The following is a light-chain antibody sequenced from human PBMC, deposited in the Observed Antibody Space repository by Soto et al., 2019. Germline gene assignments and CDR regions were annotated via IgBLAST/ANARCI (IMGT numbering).Light chain of an antibody. V-gene: IGKV3-11*01. J-gene: IGKJ4*01. CDR3: QQRSNWLT. Sequence: EIVLTQSPATLSLSPGERATLSCRASQSVSSYLAWYQQKPGQAPRLVIYGASNRATGIPARFSGSGSGTDFTLNISSLEPEDFAVYYCQQRSNWLTFGGGTKVEIK. CDR1: QSVSSY. CDR2: GAS.